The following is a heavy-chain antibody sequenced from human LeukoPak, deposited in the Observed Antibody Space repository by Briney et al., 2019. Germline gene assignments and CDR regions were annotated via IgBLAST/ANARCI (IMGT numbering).Heavy chain of an antibody. D-gene: IGHD2-2*01. CDR2: IKHDGSDK. J-gene: IGHJ6*03. CDR3: ATICSTSCYGYYMDV. Sequence: GGSLRLSCAASGFMFSSYWMSWVRQAPGKGLEWVANIKHDGSDKYYVDSVTGRFTISRDNAKNSLSLQMNSPRVEDTAVYYCATICSTSCYGYYMDVWGKGTTVTVSS. V-gene: IGHV3-7*01. CDR1: GFMFSSYW.